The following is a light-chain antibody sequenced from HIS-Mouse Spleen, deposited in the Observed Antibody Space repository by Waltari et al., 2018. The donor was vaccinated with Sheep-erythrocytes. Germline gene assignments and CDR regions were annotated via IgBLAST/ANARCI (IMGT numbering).Light chain of an antibody. V-gene: IGLV3-1*01. CDR2: QDS. CDR3: QAWDSSTAWNVV. J-gene: IGLJ2*01. CDR1: KVGDKY. Sequence: SYELTQPPSVSVSPGQTASITCSGDKVGDKYACWYQQKPGQSPVLVIYQDSKRPSGSPERFSGSNSGNTATLTISGTQAMDEADYYCQAWDSSTAWNVVFGGGTKL.